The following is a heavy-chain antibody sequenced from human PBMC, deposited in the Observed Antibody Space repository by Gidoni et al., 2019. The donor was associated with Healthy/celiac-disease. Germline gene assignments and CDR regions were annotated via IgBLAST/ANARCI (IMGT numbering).Heavy chain of an antibody. CDR3: AKGSFPSSNWVPFGY. V-gene: IGHV3-23*01. Sequence: EVQLLESGGGLVQPGGSLSLSCAASGFTFSSYAMSWVRQAPGKRLEWVSAISGSGGSTYYADSVKGRFTISRDNSKNTLYLQMNSLRAEDTAVYYCAKGSFPSSNWVPFGYWGQGTLVTVSS. CDR1: GFTFSSYA. CDR2: ISGSGGST. D-gene: IGHD6-13*01. J-gene: IGHJ4*02.